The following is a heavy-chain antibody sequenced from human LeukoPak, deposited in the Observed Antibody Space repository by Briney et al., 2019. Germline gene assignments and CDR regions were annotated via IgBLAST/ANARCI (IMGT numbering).Heavy chain of an antibody. CDR2: IDKKDKGYATAT. CDR3: TRDSGTCNWFDP. CDR1: GFTFSGSA. D-gene: IGHD1-26*01. Sequence: GGSLRLSCAASGFTFSGSAIHWVRQSSGKGLEWVGQIDKKDKGYATATAYAASVKGRSTISRDDSINTAYLQMKSLKTEDTALYYCTRDSGTCNWFDPWGQGTLVTVSS. J-gene: IGHJ5*02. V-gene: IGHV3-73*01.